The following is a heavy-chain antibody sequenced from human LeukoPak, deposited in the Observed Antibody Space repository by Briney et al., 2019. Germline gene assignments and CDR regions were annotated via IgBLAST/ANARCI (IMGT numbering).Heavy chain of an antibody. J-gene: IGHJ4*02. CDR2: IYYSGST. V-gene: IGHV4-59*01. CDR1: GGSISSYY. D-gene: IGHD4-17*01. CDR3: ARESTVTEGYFDY. Sequence: PSETLSLTCTVSGGSISSYYWSWIRQPPGKGLEWIGYIYYSGSTNYNPSLKSRVTISVDTSKNQFSLKLSSVTAADTAVYYCARESTVTEGYFDYWGQGTLVTVSS.